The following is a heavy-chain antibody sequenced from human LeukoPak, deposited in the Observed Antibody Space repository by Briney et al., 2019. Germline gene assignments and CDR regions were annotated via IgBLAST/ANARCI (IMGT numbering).Heavy chain of an antibody. CDR2: IYYSGST. V-gene: IGHV4-59*01. CDR1: GGSFSGYY. Sequence: SETLSLTCAVYGGSFSGYYWSWIRQPPGKGLEWIGYIYYSGSTNYNPSLKSRVTISVDTSKNQFSLKLSSVTAADTAVYYCARSGGRRDGFDYWGQGTLVTVSS. CDR3: ARSGGRRDGFDY. J-gene: IGHJ4*02. D-gene: IGHD3-10*01.